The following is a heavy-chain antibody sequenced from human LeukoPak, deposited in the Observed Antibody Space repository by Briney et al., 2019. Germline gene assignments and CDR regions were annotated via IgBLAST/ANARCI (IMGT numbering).Heavy chain of an antibody. CDR2: INSDGSST. CDR3: ARGGDLVVVPAAMGWSGYYFDY. V-gene: IGHV3-74*01. D-gene: IGHD2-2*01. CDR1: GFTFSSYW. Sequence: GGSLRLSCAASGFTFSSYWMHWVRQAPGKGLVWVSRINSDGSSTSYADSVKGRFTISRDNAKNTLYLQMNSLRAEDTAVYYCARGGDLVVVPAAMGWSGYYFDYWGQGTLVTVSS. J-gene: IGHJ4*02.